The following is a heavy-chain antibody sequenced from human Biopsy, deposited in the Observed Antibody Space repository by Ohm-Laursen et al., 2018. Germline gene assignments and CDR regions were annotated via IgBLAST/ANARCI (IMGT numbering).Heavy chain of an antibody. J-gene: IGHJ3*01. CDR2: VYYNGNT. V-gene: IGHV4-59*08. CDR1: YGSISGHF. D-gene: IGHD6-13*01. Sequence: GTLSLTCAVTYGSISGHFWSWIRQAPGKGLEWIGYVYYNGNTNYSPSLKSRATISLHTSKDRFSLKLTSVTAADTAVYYCAGHIGSSWEWAFDVWGRGTMVTVSS. CDR3: AGHIGSSWEWAFDV.